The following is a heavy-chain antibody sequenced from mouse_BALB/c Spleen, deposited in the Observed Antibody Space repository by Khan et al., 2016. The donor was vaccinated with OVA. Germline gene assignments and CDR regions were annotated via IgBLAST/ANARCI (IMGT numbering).Heavy chain of an antibody. J-gene: IGHJ4*01. CDR1: GYSITSNYA. CDR3: ARGNYDWYSFDY. V-gene: IGHV3-2*02. Sequence: EVQLQESGPGLVKPSQSLSLTCTVNGYSITSNYAWNWIRQFPGNKLEWMGYISYSGSTNYNPSLISRLSITRDTSKNQFFLLLHSVTTEDSATYYGARGNYDWYSFDYWGQGTSVTVSS. D-gene: IGHD2-4*01. CDR2: ISYSGST.